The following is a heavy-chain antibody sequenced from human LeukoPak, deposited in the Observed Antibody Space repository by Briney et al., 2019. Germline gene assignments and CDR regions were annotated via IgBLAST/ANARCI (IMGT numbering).Heavy chain of an antibody. D-gene: IGHD3-3*01. V-gene: IGHV4-39*07. Sequence: SETLSLTCTVSGGSISSSSYYWGWIRQPPEKGLEWIGSIYYSGSTYYNPSLKSRVTISVDTSKNRFSLKLSSVTAADTAVYYCARAGGFWSGSDYWGQGTLVTVSS. CDR1: GGSISSSSYY. J-gene: IGHJ4*02. CDR3: ARAGGFWSGSDY. CDR2: IYYSGST.